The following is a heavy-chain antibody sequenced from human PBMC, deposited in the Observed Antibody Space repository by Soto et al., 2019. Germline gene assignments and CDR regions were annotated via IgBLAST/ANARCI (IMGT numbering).Heavy chain of an antibody. CDR2: TYYRSKWFN. V-gene: IGHV6-1*01. CDR3: ARAGTAASTSVFFDY. J-gene: IGHJ4*02. D-gene: IGHD6-13*01. Sequence: TLSLTCAISVAILCGPSAGWDWIRQSPSRGLEWLGRTYYRSKWFNYYAVSMKGRMTISPDTSKNQFSLQLKSVTPEDTAVYYCARAGTAASTSVFFDYWAQGAQVT. CDR1: VAILCGPSAG.